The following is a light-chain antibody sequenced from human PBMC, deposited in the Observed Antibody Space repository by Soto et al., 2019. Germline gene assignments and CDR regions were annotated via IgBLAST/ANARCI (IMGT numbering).Light chain of an antibody. V-gene: IGKV3-20*01. CDR1: QSVDSTY. CDR2: ATS. Sequence: ESVLTQSPGTLSLSPGERATLSCRASQSVDSTYLAWYQQKPDQSPRLLIYATSTRAAGIPDRFRGSGSGTHFTLTISRLEPEDFAVYYCQQYGIVFGPGTKVDIK. CDR3: QQYGIV. J-gene: IGKJ3*01.